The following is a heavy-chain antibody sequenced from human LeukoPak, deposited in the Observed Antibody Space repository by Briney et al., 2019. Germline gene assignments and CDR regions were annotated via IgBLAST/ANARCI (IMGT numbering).Heavy chain of an antibody. J-gene: IGHJ4*02. CDR3: ARVKGYYGSGSYPDY. Sequence: SETLSLTCTVSGYSISSGYYWGWIRQPPGKGLEWIGSIYHSGSTYYNPSLKSRVTISVDTSKNQFSLKLSSVTAADTAVYYCARVKGYYGSGSYPDYWGQGTLVTVSS. CDR2: IYHSGST. V-gene: IGHV4-38-2*02. D-gene: IGHD3-10*01. CDR1: GYSISSGYY.